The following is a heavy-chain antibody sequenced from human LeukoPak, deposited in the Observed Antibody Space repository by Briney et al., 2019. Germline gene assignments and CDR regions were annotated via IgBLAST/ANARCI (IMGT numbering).Heavy chain of an antibody. CDR2: IKPGGIT. CDR1: GGSFSGFY. D-gene: IGHD5-24*01. Sequence: SETLSLTCAVHGGSFSGFYWTWMRQPPGKELEWIGEIKPGGITSYKLSLTSRVTMSQDTSNNQFSLKSTSVTAADTAVYYCARGLGEGYPDYWGPGTLVTVSS. J-gene: IGHJ4*02. V-gene: IGHV4-34*01. CDR3: ARGLGEGYPDY.